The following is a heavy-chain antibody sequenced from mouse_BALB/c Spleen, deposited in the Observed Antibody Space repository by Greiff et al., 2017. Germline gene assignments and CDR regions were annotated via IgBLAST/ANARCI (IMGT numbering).Heavy chain of an antibody. D-gene: IGHD1-3*01. CDR3: ARHSGWFAY. CDR2: ISYSGST. J-gene: IGHJ3*01. CDR1: GYSITSDYA. V-gene: IGHV3-2*02. Sequence: VQLQQSGPGLVKPSQSLSLTCTVTGYSITSDYAWNWIRQFPGNKLEWMGYISYSGSTSYNPSLKSRISITRDTSKNQFFLQLNSVTTEDTATYYCARHSGWFAYWGQGTLVTVSA.